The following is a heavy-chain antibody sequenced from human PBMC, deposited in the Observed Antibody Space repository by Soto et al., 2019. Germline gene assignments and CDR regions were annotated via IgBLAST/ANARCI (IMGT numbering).Heavy chain of an antibody. J-gene: IGHJ6*02. CDR2: INAGNGDT. D-gene: IGHD2-21*01. V-gene: IGHV1-3*01. CDR1: GYTYTSYG. Sequence: EEPSSKAPGYTYTSYGLHWVRQAPGNTLEWMRRINAGNGDTTYSWKCQGRVSITRDTCVSSVYMGLSRMKPEDTAVYCCASNRLRASPYGMGVWGQVTTVTV. CDR3: ASNRLRASPYGMGV.